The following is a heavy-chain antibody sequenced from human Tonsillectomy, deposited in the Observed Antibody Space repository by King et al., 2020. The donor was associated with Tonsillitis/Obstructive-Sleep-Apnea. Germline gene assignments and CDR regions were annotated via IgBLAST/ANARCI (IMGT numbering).Heavy chain of an antibody. CDR2: IYWDDDK. V-gene: IGHV2-5*02. CDR3: TLIVVPDAIRSYYFDY. Sequence: ITLKESGPTLVKPTQTLTLTCTFSGFSLSTSGVGVGWIRQPPGKALEWLALIYWDDDKRYSPSLKSRLTITKDTSKNQVFLTMTNMDPVDTATYYCTLIVVPDAIRSYYFDYGGQGTLVTVSS. D-gene: IGHD2-2*02. CDR1: GFSLSTSGVG. J-gene: IGHJ4*02.